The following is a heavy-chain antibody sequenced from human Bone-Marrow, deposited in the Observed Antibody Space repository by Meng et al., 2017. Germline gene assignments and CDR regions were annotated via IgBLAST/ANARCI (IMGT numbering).Heavy chain of an antibody. J-gene: IGHJ3*02. CDR1: GGTFSSYA. CDR3: AIKEAYCGGDCARRVAFDI. D-gene: IGHD2-21*02. Sequence: SVKVSCKASGGTFSSYAISWVRQAPGQGLEWMGGIIPIFGTANYAQKFQGRVTITADESTNTAYMELSSLRSEDTAVYYCAIKEAYCGGDCARRVAFDIWGQGTMVTVSS. CDR2: IIPIFGTA. V-gene: IGHV1-69*13.